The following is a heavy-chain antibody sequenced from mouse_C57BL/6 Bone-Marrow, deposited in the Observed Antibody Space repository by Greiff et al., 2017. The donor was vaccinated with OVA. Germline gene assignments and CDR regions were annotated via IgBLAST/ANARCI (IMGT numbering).Heavy chain of an antibody. CDR1: GFTFSSYG. Sequence: EVKLVESGGDLVKPGGSLKLSCAASGFTFSSYGMSWVRQTPDKRLEWVATISSGGSYTYYPDSVKGRFTISRGNAKNTLYLQMSSLKSEDTAMYYCARHAWTSFDYWGQGTTLTVSS. J-gene: IGHJ2*01. CDR3: ARHAWTSFDY. CDR2: ISSGGSYT. V-gene: IGHV5-6*01.